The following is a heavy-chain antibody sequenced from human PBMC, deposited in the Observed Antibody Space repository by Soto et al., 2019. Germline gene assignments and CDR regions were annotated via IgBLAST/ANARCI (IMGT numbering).Heavy chain of an antibody. V-gene: IGHV3-30*04. CDR2: ISYDGRNT. Sequence: QVQLVESGGGVVQPGRSLRLSCAASGFTFSSYSMHWVRQAPGKGLEWVAVISYDGRNTDYADSVKGRFTISSDNAKNTLYLQMNSVRAEITSVYYCARDRTGSNFDYWGQGPLVTVSS. CDR3: ARDRTGSNFDY. J-gene: IGHJ4*02. D-gene: IGHD2-15*01. CDR1: GFTFSSYS.